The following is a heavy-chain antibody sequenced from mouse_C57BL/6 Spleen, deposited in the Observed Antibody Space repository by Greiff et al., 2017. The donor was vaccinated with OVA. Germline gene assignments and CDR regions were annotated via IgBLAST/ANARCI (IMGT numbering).Heavy chain of an antibody. V-gene: IGHV1-69*01. Sequence: QVQLQQPGAELVMPGASVKLSCKASGYTFTSYWMHWVKQRPGQGLEWIGELDPSDSYTNYNQKFKGKSTLTVDKSSSTAYMQLSSLTSEDSAVYYCARPYYGNGYFDVWGTGTTVTVSS. CDR3: ARPYYGNGYFDV. D-gene: IGHD2-1*01. J-gene: IGHJ1*03. CDR2: LDPSDSYT. CDR1: GYTFTSYW.